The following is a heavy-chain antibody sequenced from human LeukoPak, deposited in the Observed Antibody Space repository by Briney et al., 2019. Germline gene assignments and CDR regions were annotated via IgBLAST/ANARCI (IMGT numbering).Heavy chain of an antibody. CDR3: ARDSGSYSSSWYDRVAPLYYYGMDV. CDR1: GYTFTSYG. CDR2: ISAYNGNT. V-gene: IGHV1-18*01. Sequence: ASVKVSCKASGYTFTSYGISWVRQAPGQGLEWMGWISAYNGNTNYAQKLQGRVTMTTDTSTSTAYMELRSLRSDDTAVYYCARDSGSYSSSWYDRVAPLYYYGMDVWGQGTTVTVSS. J-gene: IGHJ6*02. D-gene: IGHD6-13*01.